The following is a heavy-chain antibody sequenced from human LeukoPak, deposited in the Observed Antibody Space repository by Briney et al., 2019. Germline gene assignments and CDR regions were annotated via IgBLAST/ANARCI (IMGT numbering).Heavy chain of an antibody. CDR3: ARIDYATFDC. CDR2: TYYSGST. V-gene: IGHV4-59*01. CDR1: GGSINSYY. Sequence: PSETLSLTCTVSGGSINSYYWSWIRHPPGRGLEWIGDTYYSGSTIYNPSLKSRVTISVDTSKNQFSLNLRSVTAADTAVYYCARIDYATFDCWGPGTLVTVSS. D-gene: IGHD3-16*01. J-gene: IGHJ4*02.